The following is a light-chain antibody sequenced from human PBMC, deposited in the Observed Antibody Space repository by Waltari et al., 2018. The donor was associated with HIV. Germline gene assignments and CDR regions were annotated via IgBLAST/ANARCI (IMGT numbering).Light chain of an antibody. CDR1: SSTVGSYNR. CDR3: SSYTSSSTYV. CDR2: EVN. Sequence: QSALTQHPSVSGSPGQSVTISCTGTSSTVGSYNRVSWSQQHTGTAPKPVIYEVNTRPLVVPDRVAGSKSGNTASRTISVLQAEDDADYYCSSYTSSSTYVFGTGTKVTVL. J-gene: IGLJ1*01. V-gene: IGLV2-18*02.